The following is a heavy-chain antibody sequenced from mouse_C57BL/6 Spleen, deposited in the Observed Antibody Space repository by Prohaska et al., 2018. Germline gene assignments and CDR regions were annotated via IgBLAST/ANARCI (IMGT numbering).Heavy chain of an antibody. CDR2: IDPSDSYT. Sequence: QVQLQQPGAELVMPGASVKLSCKASGYTFTSYWMHWVKQRPAQRIQWIGEIDPSDSYTNYNQKFKGKATWTVDKSSSTAYMQLSSLRSEDSAVSYCATKAYSHYFDYWGQSTTLASSS. V-gene: IGHV1-69*01. CDR1: GYTFTSYW. J-gene: IGHJ2*01. D-gene: IGHD2-12*01. CDR3: ATKAYSHYFDY.